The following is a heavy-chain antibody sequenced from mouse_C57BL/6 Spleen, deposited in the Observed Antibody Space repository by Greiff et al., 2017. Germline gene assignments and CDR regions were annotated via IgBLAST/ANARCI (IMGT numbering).Heavy chain of an antibody. Sequence: EVHLVESGGGLVQPGGSLKLSCAASGFTFSDYGMAWVRQAPRKGPEWVAFISNLAYSIYYADTVTGRFTVSRENAKNTLYREMSRLGSEDTAMYYCARHGSSWAMDYWGQGTSVTVSS. CDR2: ISNLAYSI. CDR1: GFTFSDYG. D-gene: IGHD3-1*01. V-gene: IGHV5-15*01. J-gene: IGHJ4*01. CDR3: ARHGSSWAMDY.